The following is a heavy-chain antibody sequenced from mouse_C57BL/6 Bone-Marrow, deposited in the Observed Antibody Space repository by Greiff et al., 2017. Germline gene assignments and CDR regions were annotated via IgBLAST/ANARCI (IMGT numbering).Heavy chain of an antibody. CDR3: ARPDYDYDRGYYYAMDY. J-gene: IGHJ4*01. V-gene: IGHV1-69*01. CDR1: GYTFTSYW. D-gene: IGHD2-4*01. CDR2: IDPSDSYT. Sequence: VQLQQPGAELVMPGASVKLSCKASGYTFTSYWMHWVKQRPGQGLEWIGVIDPSDSYTNYNQKFKGKSTLTVDKSSSTAYMQLSSLTSEDSAVYYCARPDYDYDRGYYYAMDYWGQGTSVTVSS.